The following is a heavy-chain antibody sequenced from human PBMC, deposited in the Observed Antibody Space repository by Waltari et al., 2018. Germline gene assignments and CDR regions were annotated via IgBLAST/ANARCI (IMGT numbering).Heavy chain of an antibody. CDR3: ARVSKGIHFDY. V-gene: IGHV3-7*04. CDR1: GFTFGNYW. J-gene: IGHJ4*02. Sequence: VQPVESGGGFVQPAGSLRLSRTASGFTFGNYWMSWVRQAPGKGLQWVAYIKEDGTEESYLDSLKGRFTISRDDAKNSLHLQMNSLRVEDTAIYYCARVSKGIHFDYWGQGTLVTVSS. CDR2: IKEDGTEE.